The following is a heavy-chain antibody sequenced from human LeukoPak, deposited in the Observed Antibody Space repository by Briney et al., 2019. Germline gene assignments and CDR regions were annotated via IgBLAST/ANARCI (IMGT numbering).Heavy chain of an antibody. V-gene: IGHV4-39*01. J-gene: IGHJ6*04. CDR1: GGSISSSSYY. CDR3: AELGITMIGGV. CDR2: IYYSGST. Sequence: PSETLSLTCTVSGGSISSSSYYWGWIRQPPGKGLEWIGSIYYSGSTYYNPSLKSRVTISVDTSKNQFSLKMSSVTAADTAVYYCAELGITMIGGVWGKGTTVTISS. D-gene: IGHD3-10*02.